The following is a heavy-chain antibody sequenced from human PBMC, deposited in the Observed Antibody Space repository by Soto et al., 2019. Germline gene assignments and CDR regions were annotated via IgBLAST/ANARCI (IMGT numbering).Heavy chain of an antibody. D-gene: IGHD5-18*01. J-gene: IGHJ4*02. V-gene: IGHV3-48*03. CDR1: GFTFSSFE. CDR2: ISSSGRTI. Sequence: GGSLRLSCEASGFTFSSFELIWVRQAPGKGLEWVSYISSSGRTIYYADSVKGRFTISRDDSKNTVFLEMNSLKSEDTALYYCAITAMINRDSSTSFDYWGRGTQVTVSS. CDR3: AITAMINRDSSTSFDY.